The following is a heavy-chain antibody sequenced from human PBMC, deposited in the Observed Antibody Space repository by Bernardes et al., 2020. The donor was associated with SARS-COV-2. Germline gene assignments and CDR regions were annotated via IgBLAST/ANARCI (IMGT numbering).Heavy chain of an antibody. Sequence: SVTVSCQASGCTFTGYYIHWVRLAPGQGLEWMGWINPNSGGTNYAQKFQGRVTMTRDTSISTAYLELSSLRSDDTAVYYCALPPTNYDRYAMDVWGQGTTVTVSS. CDR3: ALPPTNYDRYAMDV. CDR2: INPNSGGT. CDR1: GCTFTGYY. D-gene: IGHD3-22*01. V-gene: IGHV1-2*02. J-gene: IGHJ6*02.